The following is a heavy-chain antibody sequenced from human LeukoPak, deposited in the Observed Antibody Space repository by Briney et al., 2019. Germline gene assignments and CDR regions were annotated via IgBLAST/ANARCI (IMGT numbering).Heavy chain of an antibody. Sequence: SETLSLTCTFSGGSINDYFWSWTRQTAGKGLEWIGLIHSSGSTTYNPSLKSRVTMSIDTSKNQFSLNLRSVTAADTAVYYCAGAYCGGDCYSGRAFDIWGQGTMVTVSS. CDR3: AGAYCGGDCYSGRAFDI. CDR1: GGSINDYF. J-gene: IGHJ3*02. CDR2: IHSSGST. D-gene: IGHD2-21*02. V-gene: IGHV4-4*07.